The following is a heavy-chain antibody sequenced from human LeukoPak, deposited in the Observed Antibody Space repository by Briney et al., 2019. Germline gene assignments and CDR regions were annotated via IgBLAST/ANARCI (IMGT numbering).Heavy chain of an antibody. V-gene: IGHV1-2*02. D-gene: IGHD6-13*01. CDR1: GYTFTGYY. Sequence: SVKVSCKASGYTFTGYYMHWVRQAPGQGLEWMGWINPNSGGTNYAQKFQGRVTMTRDTSISTAYTELSRLRSDDTAVYYCARIAAAEYDWFDPWGQGTLVTVSS. CDR3: ARIAAAEYDWFDP. CDR2: INPNSGGT. J-gene: IGHJ5*02.